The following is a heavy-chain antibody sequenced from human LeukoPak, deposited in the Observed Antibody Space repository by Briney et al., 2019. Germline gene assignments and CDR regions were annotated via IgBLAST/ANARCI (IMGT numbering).Heavy chain of an antibody. J-gene: IGHJ6*03. V-gene: IGHV1-69*13. CDR3: ARGSGDPYYYYYMDV. CDR1: GYTFTSYG. CDR2: IIPIFGTA. Sequence: ASVKVSCKASGYTFTSYGISWVRQAPGQGLEWMGGIIPIFGTANYAQKFQGRVTITADESTSTAYMELSSLRSEDTAVYYCARGSGDPYYYYYMDVWGKGTTVTVSS. D-gene: IGHD3-10*01.